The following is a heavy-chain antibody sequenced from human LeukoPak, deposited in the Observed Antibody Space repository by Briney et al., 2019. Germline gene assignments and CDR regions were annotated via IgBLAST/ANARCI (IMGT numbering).Heavy chain of an antibody. V-gene: IGHV3-66*01. CDR1: GFTVSSNY. CDR2: IYSGGST. J-gene: IGHJ4*02. D-gene: IGHD2-21*02. Sequence: PGGSLRLSCAASGFTVSSNYMSWVRQAPGKGLEWVSVIYSGGSTYYADSVKGGFTISRDNSKNTLYLQMNSLRAEDTAVYYCARADPYCGGDCYSGGYYFDYWGQGTLVTVSS. CDR3: ARADPYCGGDCYSGGYYFDY.